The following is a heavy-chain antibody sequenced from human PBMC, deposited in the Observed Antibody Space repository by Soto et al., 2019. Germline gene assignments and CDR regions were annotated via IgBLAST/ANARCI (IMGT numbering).Heavy chain of an antibody. CDR1: GGTFNTYA. CDR3: AREVQVHTPAFVY. J-gene: IGHJ4*02. Sequence: QVQLVQSGAEMKKPGSSVKVSCQSSGGTFNTYAMNWVRQAPGQGPEWMGDISPMFGAANYAPKCQGRVTMTADESTGTSYMQLSSWTSEDTALYFCAREVQVHTPAFVYWGQGTLVTVSS. D-gene: IGHD3-10*01. V-gene: IGHV1-69*19. CDR2: ISPMFGAA.